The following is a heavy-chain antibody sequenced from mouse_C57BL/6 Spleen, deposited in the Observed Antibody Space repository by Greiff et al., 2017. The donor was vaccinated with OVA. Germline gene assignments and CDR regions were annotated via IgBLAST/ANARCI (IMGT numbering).Heavy chain of an antibody. CDR1: GYTFTSYW. CDR2: IYPSDSET. J-gene: IGHJ2*01. V-gene: IGHV1-61*01. D-gene: IGHD2-4*01. Sequence: QVQLQQPGAELVRPGSSVKLSCKASGYTFTSYWMDWVKQRPGQGLEWIGNIYPSDSETHYNQKFKDKATLTVDKSSSTAYMQLSSLTSEDSAVYYCARRDYDYDGRGYFDYWGQGTTLTVSS. CDR3: ARRDYDYDGRGYFDY.